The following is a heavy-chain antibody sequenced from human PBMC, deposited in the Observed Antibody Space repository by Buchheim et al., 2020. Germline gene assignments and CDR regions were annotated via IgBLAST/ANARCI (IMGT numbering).Heavy chain of an antibody. J-gene: IGHJ4*02. CDR1: GGSFSGYY. Sequence: QVQLQQWGAGLLKPSETLSLTCAVYGGSFSGYYWSWIRQPPGKGLEWIGEINHSGSTNYNPSLKSRVTISVDTSKNQFSLKLSSVTAADTAVYYCARGSWGSTASFDYWGQGTL. CDR3: ARGSWGSTASFDY. D-gene: IGHD3-16*01. CDR2: INHSGST. V-gene: IGHV4-34*01.